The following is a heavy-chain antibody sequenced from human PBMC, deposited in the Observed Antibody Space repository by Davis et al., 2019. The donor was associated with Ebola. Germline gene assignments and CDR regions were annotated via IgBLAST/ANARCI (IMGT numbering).Heavy chain of an antibody. CDR1: GGSISSGGYS. D-gene: IGHD6-19*01. J-gene: IGHJ4*02. CDR2: IYHSGST. V-gene: IGHV4-30-2*01. CDR3: ARFGSGWNEGIDY. Sequence: MPSETLSLTCAVSGGSISSGGYSWSWIRQPPGKGLEWIGYIYHSGSTNYNPSLKSRVTISVDKSKNQFSLKLSSVTAADTAVYYCARFGSGWNEGIDYWGQGTLVTVSS.